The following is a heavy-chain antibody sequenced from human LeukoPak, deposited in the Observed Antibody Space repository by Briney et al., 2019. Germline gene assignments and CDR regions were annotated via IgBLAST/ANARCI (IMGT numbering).Heavy chain of an antibody. D-gene: IGHD7-27*01. CDR3: ARDYTGGWNDY. CDR1: GFTFSRYW. V-gene: IGHV3-7*01. CDR2: IKEGGSEK. J-gene: IGHJ4*02. Sequence: GGSLRLSCAAAGFTFSRYWMSWVRQATGKGLECVAKIKEGGSEKHYVDSVKGRFTISRDNAKNSLYLQMNSLRAEDTAVYYCARDYTGGWNDYWGQGTLVTVSS.